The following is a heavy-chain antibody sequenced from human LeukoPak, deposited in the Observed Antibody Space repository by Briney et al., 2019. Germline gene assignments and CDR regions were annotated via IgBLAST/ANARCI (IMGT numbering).Heavy chain of an antibody. V-gene: IGHV1-18*01. CDR2: ISAYNGNT. CDR3: ARDAPWLGTMIVVANYFDY. Sequence: ASVKVSCKASGYTFTSYGISWVRRAPGQGLEWMGWISAYNGNTNYAQKLQGRVTMTTDTSTSTAYMELRSLRSDDTAVYYCARDAPWLGTMIVVANYFDYWGQGTLVTVSS. D-gene: IGHD3-22*01. CDR1: GYTFTSYG. J-gene: IGHJ4*02.